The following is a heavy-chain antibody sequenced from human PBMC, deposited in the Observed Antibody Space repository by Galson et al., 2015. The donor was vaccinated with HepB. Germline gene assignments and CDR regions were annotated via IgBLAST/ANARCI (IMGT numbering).Heavy chain of an antibody. V-gene: IGHV4-34*01. CDR2: INHSGST. CDR1: GGSFSGNF. D-gene: IGHD5-18*01. CDR3: ARGRRYSFAYYFDT. Sequence: SETLSLTCGVFGGSFSGNFWNWIRQPPGKGLEWIGQINHSGSTTYSPSLKSRVTISVDTSKNQFSLTMTSVTAADTAVYYCARGRRYSFAYYFDTWGQGTLVTVSS. J-gene: IGHJ4*02.